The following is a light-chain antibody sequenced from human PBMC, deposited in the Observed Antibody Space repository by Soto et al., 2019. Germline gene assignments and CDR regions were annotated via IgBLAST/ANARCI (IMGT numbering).Light chain of an antibody. CDR1: QSISSY. CDR2: AAS. Sequence: DIQMTQSPSSLSASVGDRVTITCRASQSISSYLNWYQQKPGKAPKLLIYAASSLQSGVPSRFSSSGSGADVTLTISSLQPDDFASYYCQQSYSTPCTFGPGTKVDIK. J-gene: IGKJ3*01. CDR3: QQSYSTPCT. V-gene: IGKV1-39*01.